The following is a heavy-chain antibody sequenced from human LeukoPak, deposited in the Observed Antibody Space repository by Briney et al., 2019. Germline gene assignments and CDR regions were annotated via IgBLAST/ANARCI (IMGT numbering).Heavy chain of an antibody. J-gene: IGHJ4*02. CDR3: ASGRGSYQVDY. CDR1: GGSISSYY. Sequence: PSETLSLTCTVSGGSISSYYWSWIRQPPGKGLEWIGYIYYSGSTNYNPSLKSRVTISVDTSKNQFSLKLSSVTAAGTAVYYCASGRGSYQVDYWGQGTLVTVSS. CDR2: IYYSGST. D-gene: IGHD1-26*01. V-gene: IGHV4-59*01.